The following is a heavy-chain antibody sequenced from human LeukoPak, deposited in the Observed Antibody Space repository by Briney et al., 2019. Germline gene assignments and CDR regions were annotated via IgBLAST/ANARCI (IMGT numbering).Heavy chain of an antibody. CDR1: GYTFTNYA. D-gene: IGHD5/OR15-5a*01. V-gene: IGHV1-3*01. CDR2: INAGNGNT. J-gene: IGHJ4*01. Sequence: GASVKVSCKASGYTFTNYAMHWVRLAPGQSLEWMGWINAGNGNTKYSQKFQDRVTMTSDISANIAYMELSSLGSEDTAVYYCARVISDCAAINCFKGYFDYWGQGTPVTVSS. CDR3: ARVISDCAAINCFKGYFDY.